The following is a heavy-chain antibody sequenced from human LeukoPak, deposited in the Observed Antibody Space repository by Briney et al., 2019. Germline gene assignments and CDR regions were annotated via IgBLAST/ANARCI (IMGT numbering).Heavy chain of an antibody. D-gene: IGHD6-19*01. CDR2: IYYSGST. CDR1: GGSISSYY. J-gene: IGHJ4*02. V-gene: IGHV4-59*01. Sequence: PSETLSLTCTVSGGSISSYYWSWLRQPPGKGLEWIGYIYYSGSTNYNPSLKSRVTISVDTSKNQFSLKLSSVTAADTAVYYCARVVGYSSGWYATRDYYFDYWGQGTLVTVSS. CDR3: ARVVGYSSGWYATRDYYFDY.